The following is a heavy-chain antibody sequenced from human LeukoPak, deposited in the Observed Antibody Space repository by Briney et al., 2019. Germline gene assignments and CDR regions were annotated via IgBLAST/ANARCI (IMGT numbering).Heavy chain of an antibody. V-gene: IGHV3-33*01. CDR1: GFTFSSYG. D-gene: IGHD2-2*01. CDR3: ARPGGVVPAAMYYFDY. Sequence: GGSLRLSCAASGFTFSSYGMHWVRQAPGNGLEWVAVIWYDGSNKYYADSVKGRFTISRDNSKNTLYLQMSSLRAEDTAVYYCARPGGVVPAAMYYFDYWGQGTLVTVSS. CDR2: IWYDGSNK. J-gene: IGHJ4*02.